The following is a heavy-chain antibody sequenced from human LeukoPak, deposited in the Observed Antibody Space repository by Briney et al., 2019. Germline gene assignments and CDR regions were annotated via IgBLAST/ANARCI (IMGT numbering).Heavy chain of an antibody. V-gene: IGHV1-18*01. J-gene: IGHJ4*02. CDR2: ISAYNGNT. CDR3: ARVCSTSCYGRD. Sequence: ASVKVSCKASGYTFTSYGISWVRQAPGQGLEWMGWISAYNGNTNYAQKPQGRVTMTTDTSTSTAYVELRSLRSDDTAVYYCARVCSTSCYGRDWGQGTLVTVSS. CDR1: GYTFTSYG. D-gene: IGHD2-2*01.